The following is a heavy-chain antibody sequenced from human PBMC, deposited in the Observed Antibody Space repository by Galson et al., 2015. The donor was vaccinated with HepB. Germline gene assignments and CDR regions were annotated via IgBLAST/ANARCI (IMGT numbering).Heavy chain of an antibody. J-gene: IGHJ1*01. CDR3: VAGPFGPRFQFWYSPVYLQH. V-gene: IGHV4-34*04. CDR2: VNRGGSA. D-gene: IGHD2-21*01. CDR1: SGSFTNYD. Sequence: SETLSLTCGVSSGSFTNYDWNWVRQAPGKGPEWIGEVNRGGSANVNPSLQSRATITRDTSKSQFSLRLSSITAADTAMYYCVAGPFGPRFQFWYSPVYLQHWGRGTRVIVSS.